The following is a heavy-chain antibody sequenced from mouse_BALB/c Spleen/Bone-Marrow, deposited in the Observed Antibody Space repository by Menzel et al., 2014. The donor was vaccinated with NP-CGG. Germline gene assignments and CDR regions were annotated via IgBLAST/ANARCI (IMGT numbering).Heavy chain of an antibody. CDR1: GFTFSSYA. Sequence: EVHLVESGGGLVKPGGSLKLSCAASGFTFSSYAMSWVRQTPEKRLEWVATISSGGSYTYYPDSEKGRFTISRDNAKNTLYLQMSSLRSEDTAMYYCARRTLYRYDAGAMDYWGQGTSVTVSS. CDR3: ARRTLYRYDAGAMDY. D-gene: IGHD2-14*01. V-gene: IGHV5-9-3*01. CDR2: ISSGGSYT. J-gene: IGHJ4*01.